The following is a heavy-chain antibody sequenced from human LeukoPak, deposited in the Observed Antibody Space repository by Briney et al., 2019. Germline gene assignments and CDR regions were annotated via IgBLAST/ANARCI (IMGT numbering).Heavy chain of an antibody. CDR2: ISGSGGST. D-gene: IGHD2-2*02. V-gene: IGHV3-23*01. CDR3: AKTPLGYCSSTSCYNFDY. CDR1: GFTFSSYA. Sequence: GGSLRLSCAASGFTFSSYAMSWVRQAPGKGLEWVSAISGSGGSTYYADSVKGRFTISRDNSKNTLYLQMNSLRAEDTAVYYCAKTPLGYCSSTSCYNFDYWGQGTLVTVSS. J-gene: IGHJ4*02.